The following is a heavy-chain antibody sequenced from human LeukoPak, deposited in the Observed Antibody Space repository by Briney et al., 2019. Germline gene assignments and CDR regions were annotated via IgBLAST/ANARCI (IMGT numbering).Heavy chain of an antibody. CDR3: ARERGLYYYYMDV. CDR2: IYSDGSRT. V-gene: IGHV3-74*01. CDR1: GFTLSSNW. Sequence: PGGSLRLSCAGSGFTLSSNWMHWVRQGPGKGLVWLSRIYSDGSRTNYADSVKGRFTISGDNAKNTLYLQMNSLRAEDTAVYYCARERGLYYYYMDVWGKGTTVTVSS. J-gene: IGHJ6*03.